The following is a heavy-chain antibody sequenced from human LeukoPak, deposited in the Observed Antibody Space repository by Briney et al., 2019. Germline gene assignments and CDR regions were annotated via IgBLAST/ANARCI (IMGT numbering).Heavy chain of an antibody. D-gene: IGHD4-17*01. J-gene: IGHJ4*02. Sequence: ASVKVSCKASGYTFSSYTMHWVRQAPGQRLEGMGWINVGNGNTKYSQKFQGRVTITRDTSANIAYMELSSLRSEDTAVYYCARGATVTTPDYWGQGTLVTVSS. CDR1: GYTFSSYT. CDR3: ARGATVTTPDY. CDR2: INVGNGNT. V-gene: IGHV1-3*01.